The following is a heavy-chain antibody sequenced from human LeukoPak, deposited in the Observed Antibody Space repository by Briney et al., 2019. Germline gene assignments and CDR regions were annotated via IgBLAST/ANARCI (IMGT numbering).Heavy chain of an antibody. Sequence: GGSLRLSCAASGFTVSSNYMTWGRQAPGKGLEWVSVIYSDGRTFYADSVKGRFTISRDNSKNTLYFQMNSLRAEDTAAYYCATGTTVTTAFDYWGQGTLVTVSS. D-gene: IGHD4-17*01. CDR1: GFTVSSNY. CDR3: ATGTTVTTAFDY. CDR2: IYSDGRT. V-gene: IGHV3-66*01. J-gene: IGHJ4*02.